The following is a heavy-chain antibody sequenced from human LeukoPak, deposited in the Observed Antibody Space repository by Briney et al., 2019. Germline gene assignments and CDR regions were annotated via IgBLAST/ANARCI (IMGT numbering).Heavy chain of an antibody. J-gene: IGHJ3*02. CDR2: AYHSGTT. V-gene: IGHV4-38-2*02. D-gene: IGHD3-10*01. CDR1: GYSISSGFH. Sequence: SETLSLTCTVSGYSISSGFHWGFIRQSPGKGLEWIGSAYHSGTTYYNPSLKTRVTISVDTSTNQFSLKLNSVTAADTAVYYCAKSNGYGLVDIWGQGTMVTVSS. CDR3: AKSNGYGLVDI.